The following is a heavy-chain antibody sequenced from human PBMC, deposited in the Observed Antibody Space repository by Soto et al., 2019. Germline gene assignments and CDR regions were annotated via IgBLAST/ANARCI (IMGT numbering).Heavy chain of an antibody. V-gene: IGHV1-69*12. J-gene: IGHJ1*01. D-gene: IGHD3-22*01. CDR1: GGTFSSYA. CDR3: ARVGRYSSGYSHGIEYFQH. Sequence: QVQLVQSGAEVKKPGSSVKVSCKASGGTFSSYAISWVRQAPGQGLEWMGGIIPIFGTANYAQKFQGRVTITADEXXSXAXXELSSLRSEDTAVYYCARVGRYSSGYSHGIEYFQHWGQGTLVTVSS. CDR2: IIPIFGTA.